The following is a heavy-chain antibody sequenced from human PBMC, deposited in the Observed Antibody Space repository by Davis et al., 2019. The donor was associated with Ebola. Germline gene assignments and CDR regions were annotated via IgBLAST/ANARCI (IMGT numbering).Heavy chain of an antibody. Sequence: GESLKISCAASGFTFSSYEMNWVRQAPGKGLEWVSYISSSGSTIYYADSVKGRFTISRDNSKNTQYLQMNSLRAEDTAVYYCARERYYYGSGSYYYYFDYWGQGTLVTVSS. CDR3: ARERYYYGSGSYYYYFDY. V-gene: IGHV3-48*03. J-gene: IGHJ4*02. D-gene: IGHD3-10*01. CDR1: GFTFSSYE. CDR2: ISSSGSTI.